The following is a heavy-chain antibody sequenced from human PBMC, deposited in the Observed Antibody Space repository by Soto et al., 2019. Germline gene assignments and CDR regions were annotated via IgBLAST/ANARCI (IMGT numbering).Heavy chain of an antibody. CDR3: ARLPPSAIDY. CDR1: GGAFSIYT. Sequence: GASVNVSCKAAGGAFSIYTISWVRQAPGQGLEWMGRIIPILGIANYAQKFQGRVTITADKSTSTAYMELSSLRSEDTAVYYCARLPPSAIDYWGQGTLVTVSS. CDR2: IIPILGIA. J-gene: IGHJ4*02. V-gene: IGHV1-69*02. D-gene: IGHD6-25*01.